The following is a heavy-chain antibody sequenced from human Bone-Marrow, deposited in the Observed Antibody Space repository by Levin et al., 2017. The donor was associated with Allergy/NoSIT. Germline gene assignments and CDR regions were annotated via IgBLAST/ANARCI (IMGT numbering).Heavy chain of an antibody. CDR2: ISTSAGGT. CDR1: GFTVSNNQ. D-gene: IGHD1-26*01. J-gene: IGHJ4*02. CDR3: AKHLPENVLGATCDS. Sequence: PAGGSLRLSCAASGFTVSNNQMNWVRQAPGKGLEWVSSISTSAGGTYYADSVKGLVTISRDNSKSTLFLQMSSLRGDDTAVYYCAKHLPENVLGATCDSWGQGTLVTVSS. V-gene: IGHV3-23*01.